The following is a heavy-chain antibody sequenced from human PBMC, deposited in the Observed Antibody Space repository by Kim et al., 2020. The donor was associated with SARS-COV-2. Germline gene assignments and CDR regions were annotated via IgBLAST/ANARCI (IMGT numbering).Heavy chain of an antibody. D-gene: IGHD3-3*01. CDR2: INPNSGAT. CDR3: ARDKEGGVLRFLEWLSSFEY. CDR1: GYTFTDYY. V-gene: IGHV1-2*02. Sequence: ASVKVSCKASGYTFTDYYMHWVRQAPGQGLEWMGWINPNSGATKHAQKFQGRVTMTRDTPINTAYMELSSLRSDDTAVYYCARDKEGGVLRFLEWLSSFEYWGQGTLVTVSS. J-gene: IGHJ4*02.